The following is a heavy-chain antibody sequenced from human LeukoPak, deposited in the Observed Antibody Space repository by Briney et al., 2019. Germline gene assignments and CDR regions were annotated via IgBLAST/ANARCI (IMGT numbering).Heavy chain of an antibody. D-gene: IGHD7-27*01. V-gene: IGHV3-23*01. Sequence: GGSLRLSCAASGFTFSSYAMSWVRQAPGKGLEWVSVISDRGGSSYYADSVKGRFTISRDKSKNTLVLQMNSLRAEDTAVYYCAAPKVLGNWGQGTLVTVSS. CDR3: AAPKVLGN. CDR2: ISDRGGSS. CDR1: GFTFSSYA. J-gene: IGHJ4*02.